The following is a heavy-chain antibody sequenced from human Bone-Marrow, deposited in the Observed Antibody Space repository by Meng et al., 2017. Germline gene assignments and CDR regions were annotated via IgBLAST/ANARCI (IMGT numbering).Heavy chain of an antibody. CDR2: IVGSGGTT. V-gene: IGHV3-23*01. CDR3: TKGQHSSGYPFDY. J-gene: IGHJ4*02. CDR1: GFTFSSYA. Sequence: EVQLLESGGGLVQPGGSLRLSCAASGFTFSSYAMSWVRQAPGKGLEWVSAIVGSGGTTYHADSVKGRFTISRDNSRNTMYLQMNSLRAEDTAVYYCTKGQHSSGYPFDYWGQGTLVTVSS. D-gene: IGHD3-22*01.